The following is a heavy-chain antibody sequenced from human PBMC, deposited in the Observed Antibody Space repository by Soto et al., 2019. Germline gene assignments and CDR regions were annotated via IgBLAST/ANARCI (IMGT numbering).Heavy chain of an antibody. D-gene: IGHD5-12*01. J-gene: IGHJ4*02. CDR2: ISYDGSNK. Sequence: QVQLVEYGGGVVQPGRSLRLSCAASGFTFSSYGMHWVRQAPGKGLEWVAVISYDGSNKYYADSVKGRFTISRDNSKNTLYLQMNSLRAEDTVVYYCAKASVRYSGYDEFDYWGQGTLVTVSS. CDR3: AKASVRYSGYDEFDY. CDR1: GFTFSSYG. V-gene: IGHV3-30*18.